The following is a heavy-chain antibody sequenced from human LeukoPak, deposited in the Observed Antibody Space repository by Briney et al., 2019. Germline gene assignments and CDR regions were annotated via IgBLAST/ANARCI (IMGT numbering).Heavy chain of an antibody. Sequence: SVKVSCKASGGTFSSYAISWMRQAPGQGLEWMGGIIPIFGTANYAQKFQGRVTITADKSTSTAYMELSSLRSEDTAVYYCASVYVMGYCSGGSCYSGLDYWGQGTLVTVSS. CDR3: ASVYVMGYCSGGSCYSGLDY. D-gene: IGHD2-15*01. CDR2: IIPIFGTA. V-gene: IGHV1-69*06. J-gene: IGHJ4*02. CDR1: GGTFSSYA.